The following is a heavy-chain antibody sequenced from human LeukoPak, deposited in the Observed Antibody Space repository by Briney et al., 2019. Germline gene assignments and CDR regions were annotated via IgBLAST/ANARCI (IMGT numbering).Heavy chain of an antibody. CDR1: GGSISSSNW. V-gene: IGHV4-4*02. CDR2: IYHSGST. J-gene: IGHJ5*02. Sequence: SGTLSLTCAVSGGSISSSNWWSWVRQPPGKGLEWIGEIYHSGSTNYNPSLKSRVTISVDKSKNQFSLKLSSVTAADTAVYYCATFSSWYRDWFDPWGQGTLVTVSS. CDR3: ATFSSWYRDWFDP. D-gene: IGHD6-13*01.